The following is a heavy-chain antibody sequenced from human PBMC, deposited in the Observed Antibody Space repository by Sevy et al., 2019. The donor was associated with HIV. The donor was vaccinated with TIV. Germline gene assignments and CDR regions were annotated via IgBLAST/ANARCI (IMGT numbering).Heavy chain of an antibody. CDR1: GFTFSSYG. CDR2: ISYDGSNK. CDR3: PKVGGGRYGYSYGINDY. D-gene: IGHD5-18*01. Sequence: GGSLRLSCAASGFTFSSYGMHWVRQAPGKGLEWVAVISYDGSNKYYADSVKGRFTISRDNSKNTLYLQMNSLRAEDPAVYYCPKVGGGRYGYSYGINDYWGQGTLVTVSS. V-gene: IGHV3-30*18. J-gene: IGHJ4*02.